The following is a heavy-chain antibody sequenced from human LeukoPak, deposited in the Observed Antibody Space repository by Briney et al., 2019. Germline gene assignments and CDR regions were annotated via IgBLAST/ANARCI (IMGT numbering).Heavy chain of an antibody. V-gene: IGHV3-64*01. CDR2: ISSHGGST. J-gene: IGHJ4*02. Sequence: GGSLRLSCAASGFTFSIYGMHWVRQAPGKGLEYVSAISSHGGSTYYANSVKGRFTISRDNSKNTLYLQMGSLRGEDMAVYYCARDGCTTTTCYDYWGQGTLVTVSS. D-gene: IGHD2-2*01. CDR1: GFTFSIYG. CDR3: ARDGCTTTTCYDY.